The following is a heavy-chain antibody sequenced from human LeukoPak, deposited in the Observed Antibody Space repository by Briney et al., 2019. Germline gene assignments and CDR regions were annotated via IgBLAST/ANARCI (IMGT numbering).Heavy chain of an antibody. J-gene: IGHJ4*02. Sequence: GGSLRLSCAASGFTFSNYAMSWVRQAPGGGLEWVSAISGSGDYTKYADSVKGRFIISRDNSKNTLYLQMNSLRAEDTAVYYCAKDRASGSGSYSYRGFDYWGQGTLVTVSS. CDR1: GFTFSNYA. CDR2: ISGSGDYT. V-gene: IGHV3-23*01. D-gene: IGHD6-19*01. CDR3: AKDRASGSGSYSYRGFDY.